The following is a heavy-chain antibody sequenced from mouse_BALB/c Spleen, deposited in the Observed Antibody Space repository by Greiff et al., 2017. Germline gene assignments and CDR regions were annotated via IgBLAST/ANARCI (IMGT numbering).Heavy chain of an antibody. CDR1: GFTFSSYA. CDR2: ISSGGSYT. CDR3: AREGDYYLFAY. V-gene: IGHV5-9-4*01. J-gene: IGHJ3*01. D-gene: IGHD1-1*01. Sequence: EVQGVESGGGLVKPGGSLKLSCAASGFTFSSYAMSWVRQSPEKRLEWVAEISSGGSYTYYPDTVTGRFTISRDNAKNTLYLEMSSLRSEDTAMYYCAREGDYYLFAYWGQGTLVTVSA.